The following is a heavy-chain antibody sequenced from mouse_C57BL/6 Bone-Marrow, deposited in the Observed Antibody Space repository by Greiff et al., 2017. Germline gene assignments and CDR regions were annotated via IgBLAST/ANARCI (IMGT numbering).Heavy chain of an antibody. J-gene: IGHJ2*01. V-gene: IGHV5-17*01. Sequence: EVNVVESGGGLVKPGGSLKLSCAASGFTFSDYGMHWFRQAPEKGLGWVAYISSGSSTIYYADTVKGRFTISRDNAKNTLFLKMTSLRSEDTAMYYCARDYIYFDYWGQGTTLTVSS. CDR2: ISSGSSTI. CDR1: GFTFSDYG. CDR3: ARDYIYFDY. D-gene: IGHD2-12*01.